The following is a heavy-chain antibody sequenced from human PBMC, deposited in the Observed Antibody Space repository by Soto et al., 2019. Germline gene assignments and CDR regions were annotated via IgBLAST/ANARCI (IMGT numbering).Heavy chain of an antibody. CDR1: GGSTSSSSFY. Sequence: SETLSLTCTVSGGSTSSSSFYWGWIRQPPGKGLEWIASIYYSGSTYYNPSLRGRVTMSVDTSKNQFSLMLTSVTAADTAAYYCARGRGVVVVAAPPRGWFDPWGQGTLVTVSS. V-gene: IGHV4-39*01. D-gene: IGHD2-15*01. CDR2: IYYSGST. J-gene: IGHJ5*02. CDR3: ARGRGVVVVAAPPRGWFDP.